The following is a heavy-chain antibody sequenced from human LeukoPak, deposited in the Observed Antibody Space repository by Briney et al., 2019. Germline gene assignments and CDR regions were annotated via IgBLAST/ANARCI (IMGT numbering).Heavy chain of an antibody. CDR2: ISGSSGST. D-gene: IGHD3-10*01. V-gene: IGHV3-23*01. J-gene: IGHJ6*03. Sequence: PGGSLRLSCAASGFTFSSYALSWVRQAPGKGLEWVSSISGSSGSTYYADSVKGRFTISRDNSKNTLYLQMNSLRAEDTALYYCAKGSGSGSFNYYYYMDVWGKGTTVTISS. CDR1: GFTFSSYA. CDR3: AKGSGSGSFNYYYYMDV.